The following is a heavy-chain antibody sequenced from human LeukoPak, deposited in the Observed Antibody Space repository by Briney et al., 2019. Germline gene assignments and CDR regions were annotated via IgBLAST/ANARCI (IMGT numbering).Heavy chain of an antibody. CDR1: GFTFSSYA. Sequence: GGSLRLSCAASGFTFSSYAMSWVRQAPGKGLEWVPGISAGGASTYYADSVKGRLTISRDNSKNTLYLQMDSLRAEDTAVYYCANWRGDFRYFDYWGQGTLVTVSS. CDR2: ISAGGAST. V-gene: IGHV3-23*01. J-gene: IGHJ4*02. D-gene: IGHD2-21*02. CDR3: ANWRGDFRYFDY.